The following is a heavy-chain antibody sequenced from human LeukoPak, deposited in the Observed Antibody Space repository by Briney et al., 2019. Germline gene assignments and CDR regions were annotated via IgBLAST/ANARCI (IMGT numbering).Heavy chain of an antibody. Sequence: RGSLRLSCAASGFSLSNYWMSWARQAPGKGLEWVANINQDGSDKYYVDSVMGRFTISKDNAKNSVYLQMSSLRPEDTAIYYCAWYGVTHGLDVWGQGTTVTVSS. CDR2: INQDGSDK. CDR1: GFSLSNYW. CDR3: AWYGVTHGLDV. V-gene: IGHV3-7*01. J-gene: IGHJ6*02. D-gene: IGHD3-10*01.